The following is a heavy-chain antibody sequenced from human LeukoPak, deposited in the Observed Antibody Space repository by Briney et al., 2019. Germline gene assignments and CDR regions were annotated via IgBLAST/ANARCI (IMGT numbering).Heavy chain of an antibody. V-gene: IGHV4-31*02. CDR3: ARWVDAFDV. CDR2: IYYRGTT. J-gene: IGHJ3*01. CDR1: GASVSSDGYY. Sequence: SETLSLTCRVSGASVSSDGYYWSWVRLHPGKGLQWIGYIYYRGTTFYKPSLKSRVSISIDTSTNQFSLKLSSVTAADTAVYYCARWVDAFDVWGQGTMVTVSS.